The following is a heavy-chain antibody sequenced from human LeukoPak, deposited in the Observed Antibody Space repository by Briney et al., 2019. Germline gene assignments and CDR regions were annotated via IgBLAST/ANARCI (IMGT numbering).Heavy chain of an antibody. CDR3: ARAGGFAGYMDV. CDR1: GGSFSHYY. V-gene: IGHV4-34*01. J-gene: IGHJ6*03. Sequence: SETLSLTCAVYGGSFSHYYWSWIRQPPGKGLEWIGEINHSGSTNYDPSLKSRVTISVDTSKNQFSLKLSSVTAADTAVYYCARAGGFAGYMDVWGKGTTVTISS. D-gene: IGHD3-16*01. CDR2: INHSGST.